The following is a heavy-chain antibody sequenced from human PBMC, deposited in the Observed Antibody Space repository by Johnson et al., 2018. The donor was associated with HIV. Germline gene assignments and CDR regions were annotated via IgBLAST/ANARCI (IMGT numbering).Heavy chain of an antibody. Sequence: QVQLVESGGGVVQPGRSLRLSCAASGFTFSSYAMHWVRQAPVKGLEWVAVISYDGSNKYYADSVKGRFTISRDNSKNTLYLQMNSLRAEDTALYYCATDVYGAHEWRPAFDIWGQGTMVTVSS. CDR1: GFTFSSYA. D-gene: IGHD4-17*01. J-gene: IGHJ3*02. CDR3: ATDVYGAHEWRPAFDI. CDR2: ISYDGSNK. V-gene: IGHV3-30*04.